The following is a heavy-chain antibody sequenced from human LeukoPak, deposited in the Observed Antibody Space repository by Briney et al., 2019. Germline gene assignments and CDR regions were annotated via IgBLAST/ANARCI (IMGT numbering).Heavy chain of an antibody. CDR2: ISSSSSYI. CDR1: GFTFSSYS. V-gene: IGHV3-21*04. J-gene: IGHJ6*02. Sequence: GGSLRLSCAASGFTFSSYSMNWVRQAPGKGLEWVSSISSSSSYIYYADSVKGRFTISRDNAKNSLYLQMNSLRAEDTAVYYCAKAVVAARYYYYGMDVWGQGTTVTVSS. D-gene: IGHD2-15*01. CDR3: AKAVVAARYYYYGMDV.